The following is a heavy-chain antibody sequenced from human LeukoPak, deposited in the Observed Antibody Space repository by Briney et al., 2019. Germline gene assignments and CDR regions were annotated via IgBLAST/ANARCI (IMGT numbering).Heavy chain of an antibody. J-gene: IGHJ4*02. CDR1: GYSISSTYY. D-gene: IGHD1-1*01. CDR3: ARVNAPVATFDY. CDR2: ISHSGST. V-gene: IGHV4-38-2*02. Sequence: SETLSLTCTVSGYSISSTYYGAWIRQPPGKGLEWIATISHSGSTYYTPSLKSRLTISLDTSTNHFSLRLSSVTAADTAVYYYARVNAPVATFDYWGQGTLVTVSS.